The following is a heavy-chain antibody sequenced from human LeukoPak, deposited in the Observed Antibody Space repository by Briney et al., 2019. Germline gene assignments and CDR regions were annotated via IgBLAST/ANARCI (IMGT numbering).Heavy chain of an antibody. J-gene: IGHJ4*02. CDR1: GFTFNTYA. CDR3: AKPIVGATRVGYFDY. V-gene: IGHV3-23*01. CDR2: ISGSGGST. D-gene: IGHD1-26*01. Sequence: PGGSLRLSCAASGFTFNTYAMSWVRQAPGKGLEWVSTISGSGGSTYYADSVKGRFTISRDNSKNTLYLQMNSLRAEDTAVYYCAKPIVGATRVGYFDYWGQGTLVTVSS.